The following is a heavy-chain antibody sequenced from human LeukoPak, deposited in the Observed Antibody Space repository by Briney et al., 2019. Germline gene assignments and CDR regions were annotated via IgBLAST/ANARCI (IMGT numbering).Heavy chain of an antibody. Sequence: PSETLSLTCTVSGGSISSSSYYWGWIRQPPGKGLEWIGSIYYSGSTYYNPSLKSRVTISVDTSKNQFSLKLSSVTAADTAVYYCVVRGVIIKEFDYWGQGTLVTVSS. CDR1: GGSISSSSYY. J-gene: IGHJ4*02. D-gene: IGHD3-10*01. CDR3: VVRGVIIKEFDY. CDR2: IYYSGST. V-gene: IGHV4-39*07.